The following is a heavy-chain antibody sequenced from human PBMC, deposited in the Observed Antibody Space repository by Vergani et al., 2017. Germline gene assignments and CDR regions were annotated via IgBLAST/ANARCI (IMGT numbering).Heavy chain of an antibody. D-gene: IGHD6-6*01. V-gene: IGHV4-59*01. CDR1: GGSISSYY. CDR2: IYYSGST. Sequence: QVQLQESGPGLVKPSETLSLTCTVSGGSISSYYWSWIRQPPGKGLEWIGYIYYSGSTNYNPSLKSRFTISVDTSKNQFSLKLSSVTAADTAVYYCARGQLVDENYFDYWGQGTLVTVSS. CDR3: ARGQLVDENYFDY. J-gene: IGHJ4*02.